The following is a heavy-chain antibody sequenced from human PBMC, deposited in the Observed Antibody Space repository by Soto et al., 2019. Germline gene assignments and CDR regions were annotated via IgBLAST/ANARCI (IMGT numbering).Heavy chain of an antibody. D-gene: IGHD3-3*01. CDR3: AKSAMFHDXWSGYYTPLYYYYGMDV. CDR1: GFTFSVYA. J-gene: IGHJ6*01. CDR2: ISGSGGST. Sequence: GVSLRLSCAASGFTFSVYAMIWVRQAPGKGLDWVSAISGSGGSTYYADSVKGRFTISRDNSKNTLYLQMNSLRAEDTAVYSCAKSAMFHDXWSGYYTPLYYYYGMDVWGQGTTVTVSS. V-gene: IGHV3-23*01.